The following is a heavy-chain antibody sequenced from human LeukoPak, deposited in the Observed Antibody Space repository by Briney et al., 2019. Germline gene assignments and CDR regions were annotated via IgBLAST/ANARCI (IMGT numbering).Heavy chain of an antibody. CDR2: ITTSSTYT. CDR3: ARDPYSGAYGNTYYYYMDV. D-gene: IGHD1-26*01. J-gene: IGHJ6*03. Sequence: GGSLRLSCEASGFSFSSYNMDWVRQTPGKGLEWISSITTSSTYTFYADSVKGRFTISRDNARNSLYLQMNSLTAEDTAIYYCARDPYSGAYGNTYYYYMDVWGKGTTVTISS. V-gene: IGHV3-21*01. CDR1: GFSFSSYN.